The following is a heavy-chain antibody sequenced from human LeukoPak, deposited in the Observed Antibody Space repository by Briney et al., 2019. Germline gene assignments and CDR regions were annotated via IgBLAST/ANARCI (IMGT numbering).Heavy chain of an antibody. CDR3: ARRGSGSYVLDY. D-gene: IGHD3-10*01. CDR1: GYIFTTYH. Sequence: ASVKVSCKASGYIFTTYHIQWVRQAPGQGLEWMGIINPSDGVIDYAQKFQDRVTMTRDTSTSTVYMELSSLRSEDTAVYYCARRGSGSYVLDYWGQGTLVTVSS. CDR2: INPSDGVI. J-gene: IGHJ4*02. V-gene: IGHV1-46*01.